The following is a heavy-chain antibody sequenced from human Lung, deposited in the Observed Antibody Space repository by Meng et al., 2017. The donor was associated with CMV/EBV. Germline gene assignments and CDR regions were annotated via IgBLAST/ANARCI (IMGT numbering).Heavy chain of an antibody. J-gene: IGHJ4*02. CDR3: ASLFCGPTTCYYFDW. CDR2: INRDGSEK. D-gene: IGHD2-21*01. Sequence: GEXXKISCAASGFRFSTYSMSWVRQAPGKGLEWLASINRDGSEKDYVDSVKGRFTISRDNAKNSLYLVMNSLRAEDTAVYYCASLFCGPTTCYYFDWWGQGALVTVS. V-gene: IGHV3-7*01. CDR1: GFRFSTYS.